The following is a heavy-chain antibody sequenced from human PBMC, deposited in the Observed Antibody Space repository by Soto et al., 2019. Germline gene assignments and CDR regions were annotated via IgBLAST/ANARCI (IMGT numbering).Heavy chain of an antibody. CDR1: GDTLTDLF. CDR2: FDPGDAKT. V-gene: IGHV1-24*01. Sequence: QVQVVQSGAEVKKPGASVRVSCKVSGDTLTDLFIHWVRQAPGKGLEWMGGFDPGDAKTIYAQRFRGRVTMTEDTSADTAYMELSRLRSEDTAVYYCAPVQRQGGTWSYVWVMDVWGQGTTVTVSS. J-gene: IGHJ6*02. CDR3: APVQRQGGTWSYVWVMDV. D-gene: IGHD6-25*01.